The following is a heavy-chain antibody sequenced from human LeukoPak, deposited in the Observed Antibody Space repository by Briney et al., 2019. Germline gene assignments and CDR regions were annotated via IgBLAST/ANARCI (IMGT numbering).Heavy chain of an antibody. CDR1: GLAFSAYK. Sequence: EGSLRLSCAASGLAFSAYKMHWVRRAPRKGLVWVSRISTDGYTTDYADFVQGRFTASRDNTKNTWSLEMNSLRAEDTAVYYCVVGGSPGYWGQGTLITVSS. D-gene: IGHD2-15*01. V-gene: IGHV3-74*01. J-gene: IGHJ4*02. CDR2: ISTDGYTT. CDR3: VVGGSPGY.